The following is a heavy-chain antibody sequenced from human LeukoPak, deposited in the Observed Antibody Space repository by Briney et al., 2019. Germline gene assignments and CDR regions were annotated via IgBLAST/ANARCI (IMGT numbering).Heavy chain of an antibody. J-gene: IGHJ4*02. CDR3: AKDRLSIAVYYFDY. V-gene: IGHV3-23*01. Sequence: GGSLRLSCAASGFTFSSYARSWVRQAPGKGLEWGSDISGSGGSTYYADSVKGRFTISRDNSKNTLYLQMNSLRAEDTAVYYCAKDRLSIAVYYFDYWGQGTLVTVSS. CDR1: GFTFSSYA. CDR2: ISGSGGST. D-gene: IGHD6-19*01.